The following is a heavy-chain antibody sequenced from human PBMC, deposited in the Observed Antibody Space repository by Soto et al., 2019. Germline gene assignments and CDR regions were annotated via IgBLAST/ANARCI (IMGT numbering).Heavy chain of an antibody. CDR3: VREPWGFSGTWYDY. J-gene: IGHJ4*02. Sequence: ASVKVSCKASGYTFTGYYMHWVRQAPGQGLEWMGWINPNSGGTNYAQKFQGRVTMTRDTSISTAYMELSSLRVEDTAMYYCVREPWGFSGTWYDYWGQGTLVTVSS. D-gene: IGHD6-13*01. V-gene: IGHV1-2*02. CDR2: INPNSGGT. CDR1: GYTFTGYY.